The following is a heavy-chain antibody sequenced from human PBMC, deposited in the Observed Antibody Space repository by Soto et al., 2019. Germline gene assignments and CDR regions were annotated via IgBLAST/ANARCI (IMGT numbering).Heavy chain of an antibody. CDR2: IYYSGST. CDR1: GGSISSGGYY. J-gene: IGHJ4*02. V-gene: IGHV4-31*03. CDR3: ATMGTPATGLYYLDN. D-gene: IGHD3-10*01. Sequence: SETLSLTCTVSGGSISSGGYYWSWIRQHPGKGLEWIGYIYYSGSTYYNPSLKSRVTISVDTSKNQFSLNLSFVTAAGTAVYCCATMGTPATGLYYLDNWGQGTLLTVSS.